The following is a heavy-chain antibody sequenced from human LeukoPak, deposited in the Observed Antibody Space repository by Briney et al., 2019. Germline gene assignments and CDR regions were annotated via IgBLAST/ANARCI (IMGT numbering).Heavy chain of an antibody. CDR1: GFTFSSSA. Sequence: RGSLRLSCAASGFTFSSSAMHWVRQAPGKGLEWVAVISYDGSNKYYADSVKGRFTISRDNSKNTLYLQMNSLRAEDTAVYYCARDLVYWGQGTLVTVSS. J-gene: IGHJ4*02. CDR3: ARDLVY. CDR2: ISYDGSNK. V-gene: IGHV3-30*04.